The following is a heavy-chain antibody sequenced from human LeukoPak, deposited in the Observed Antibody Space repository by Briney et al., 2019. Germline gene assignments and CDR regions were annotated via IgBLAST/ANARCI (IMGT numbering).Heavy chain of an antibody. Sequence: GGSLRLSCAASGFTFSSYGMSWVRQAPGEGLGWVSAISGSGGSTYYADSVKGRFTISRDNSKNTLYLQMNSLRAEDTAVYYCARGSSWYGYWGQGTLVTVSS. D-gene: IGHD6-13*01. V-gene: IGHV3-23*01. CDR2: ISGSGGST. J-gene: IGHJ4*02. CDR3: ARGSSWYGY. CDR1: GFTFSSYG.